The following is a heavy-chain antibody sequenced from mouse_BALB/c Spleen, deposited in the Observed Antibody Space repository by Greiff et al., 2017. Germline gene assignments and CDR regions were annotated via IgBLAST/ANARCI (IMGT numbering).Heavy chain of an antibody. CDR3: ARGEYGNSWFAY. CDR1: GYTFTSYW. Sequence: VQLQQPGAELVKPGASVKLSCKASGYTFTSYWMHWVKQRPGQGLEWIGEINPSNGRTNYNEKFKSKATLTVDKSSSTAYMQLSSLTSEDSAVYYCARGEYGNSWFAYWGQGTLVTVSA. J-gene: IGHJ3*01. V-gene: IGHV1S81*02. D-gene: IGHD2-10*02. CDR2: INPSNGRT.